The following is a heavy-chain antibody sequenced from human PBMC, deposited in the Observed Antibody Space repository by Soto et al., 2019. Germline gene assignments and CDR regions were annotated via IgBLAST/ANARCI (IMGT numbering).Heavy chain of an antibody. CDR3: ARDLDYYDSSGSRTGPFDY. CDR2: INPSGGST. J-gene: IGHJ4*02. Sequence: GASVKVCCKASGYTFTSYYMHWVRQAPGQGLEWMGIINPSGGSTSYAQKFQGRVTMTRDTSTSTVYMELSSLRSEDTGVYYCARDLDYYDSSGSRTGPFDYWGQGTLVTVSS. V-gene: IGHV1-46*01. CDR1: GYTFTSYY. D-gene: IGHD3-22*01.